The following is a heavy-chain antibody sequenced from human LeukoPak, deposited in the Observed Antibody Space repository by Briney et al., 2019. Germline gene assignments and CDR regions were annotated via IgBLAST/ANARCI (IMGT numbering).Heavy chain of an antibody. CDR3: AREPLLPYCGGDCYPI. CDR1: GGSISSGDYY. V-gene: IGHV4-30-4*01. J-gene: IGHJ4*02. CDR2: IYYSGST. Sequence: SQTLSLTCTVSGGSISSGDYYWSWIRQPPGKGLEWIGYIYYSGSTYYNPSLKSRVTISVDTSKNQFSLKLSSVTAADTAVYYCAREPLLPYCGGDCYPIWGQGTLVTVSS. D-gene: IGHD2-21*02.